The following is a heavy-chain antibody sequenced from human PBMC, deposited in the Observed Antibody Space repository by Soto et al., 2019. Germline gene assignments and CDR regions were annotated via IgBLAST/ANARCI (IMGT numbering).Heavy chain of an antibody. D-gene: IGHD1-26*01. V-gene: IGHV3-30*18. J-gene: IGHJ6*02. CDR3: AKDIVELPVPYYYYGMDV. Sequence: PGGSLRLSCAASGFTFSSYGMHWVRQAPGKGLEWVAVISYDGSNKYYADSVKGRFTISRDNSKNTLYLQMNSLRAEDTAVYYCAKDIVELPVPYYYYGMDVWGQGTTVTVSS. CDR2: ISYDGSNK. CDR1: GFTFSSYG.